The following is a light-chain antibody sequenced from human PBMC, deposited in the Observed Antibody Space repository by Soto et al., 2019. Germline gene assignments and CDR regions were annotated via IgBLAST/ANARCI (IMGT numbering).Light chain of an antibody. CDR3: LHRSNWPT. V-gene: IGKV3-11*01. CDR1: HSLDSY. Sequence: ETVLTQSPATLSLSPGERATLSCRASHSLDSYLAWYQKKPGQAPRLLIYGTSNRASGIPARFSGSGSGTDFTLTISSLEPEDSAVYYCLHRSNWPTFGQGTKVELK. CDR2: GTS. J-gene: IGKJ1*01.